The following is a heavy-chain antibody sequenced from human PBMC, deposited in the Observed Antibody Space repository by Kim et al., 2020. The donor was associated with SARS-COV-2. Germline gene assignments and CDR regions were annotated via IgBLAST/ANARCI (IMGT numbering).Heavy chain of an antibody. CDR1: GGSISSYY. Sequence: SETLSLTCTVSGGSISSYYWSWIRQPAGKGLEWIGRIYTSGSTNYNPSLKSRVTMSVDTSKNQFSLKLSSVTAADTAVYYCARDARFSAYYYGMDVWGQGTTVTVSS. J-gene: IGHJ6*02. V-gene: IGHV4-4*07. D-gene: IGHD3-3*01. CDR3: ARDARFSAYYYGMDV. CDR2: IYTSGST.